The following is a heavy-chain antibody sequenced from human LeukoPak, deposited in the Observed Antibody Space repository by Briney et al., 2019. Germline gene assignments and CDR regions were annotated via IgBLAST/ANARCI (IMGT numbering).Heavy chain of an antibody. J-gene: IGHJ5*02. CDR2: IYWNDDK. D-gene: IGHD6-13*01. CDR3: ARSNSSSPFDP. Sequence: SGPTLVKPTQTLTLTCTFSGFSLSTSGVGVGWIRQPPGKALEWLALIYWNDDKRYSPSLKSRLTITKDTSKNQVVLTMTNMGPVDTATYYCARSNSSSPFDPWGQGSLVTVSS. CDR1: GFSLSTSGVG. V-gene: IGHV2-5*01.